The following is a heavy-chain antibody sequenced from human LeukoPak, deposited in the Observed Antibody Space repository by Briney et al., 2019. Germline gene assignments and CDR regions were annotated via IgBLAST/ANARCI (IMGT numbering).Heavy chain of an antibody. Sequence: SETLSLTCAVYGGSFSGYYWSWIRQPPGKGLEWIGEINHSGSTNYNPSLKSRVTISVDTSKNQFSLKLSSVTAADTAVYYCARVGCVGATARPRPYYGMDVWGQGTTVTVSS. CDR3: ARVGCVGATARPRPYYGMDV. J-gene: IGHJ6*02. CDR1: GGSFSGYY. V-gene: IGHV4-34*01. D-gene: IGHD1-26*01. CDR2: INHSGST.